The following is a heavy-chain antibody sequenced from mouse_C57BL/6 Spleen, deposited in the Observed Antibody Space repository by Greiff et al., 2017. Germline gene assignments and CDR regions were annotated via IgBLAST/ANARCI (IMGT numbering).Heavy chain of an antibody. V-gene: IGHV7-3*01. CDR2: IRNKANGYTT. D-gene: IGHD2-10*02. Sequence: EVQLVESGGGLVQPGGSLSLSCAASGFTFTDYYMSWVRQPPGKALEWLGFIRNKANGYTTEYSASVKGRFTISRDNSQSILYLQMNALRAEDSATYYGARNIVWYPGAYAMDYWGQGTSVTVSS. CDR3: ARNIVWYPGAYAMDY. CDR1: GFTFTDYY. J-gene: IGHJ4*01.